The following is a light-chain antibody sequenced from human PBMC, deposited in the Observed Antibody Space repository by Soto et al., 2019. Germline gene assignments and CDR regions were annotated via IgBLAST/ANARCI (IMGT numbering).Light chain of an antibody. CDR1: QSISSD. V-gene: IGKV1-39*01. CDR2: AAS. J-gene: IGKJ1*01. Sequence: DIQMTQSPSSLSASVGDRVTITCRASQSISSDLNWYQQKPGKAPKLLIYAASSLQSGVPSRFSRSGSGTDFTLTISSLQPEDFATYYCQQSYSTPGTFGQGTKVDIK. CDR3: QQSYSTPGT.